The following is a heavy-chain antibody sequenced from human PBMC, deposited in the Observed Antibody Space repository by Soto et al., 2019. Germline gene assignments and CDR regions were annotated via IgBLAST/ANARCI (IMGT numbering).Heavy chain of an antibody. CDR1: GGTFSSYA. CDR2: IIPIFGTA. V-gene: IGHV1-69*01. CDR3: ARSAYYYDSSGRGFDY. Sequence: QVQLLQSGAEVKKPGSSVKVSCKASGGTFSSYAISWVRQAPGQGLEWMGGIIPIFGTANYAQKFQGRVTITADESTSTAYMELSSLRSEDTAVYYCARSAYYYDSSGRGFDYWGQGTLVTVSS. J-gene: IGHJ4*02. D-gene: IGHD3-22*01.